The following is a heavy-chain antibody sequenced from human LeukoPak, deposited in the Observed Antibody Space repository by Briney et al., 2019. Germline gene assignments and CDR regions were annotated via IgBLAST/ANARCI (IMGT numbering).Heavy chain of an antibody. CDR2: IPYAGSNK. V-gene: IGHV3-30*02. D-gene: IGHD6-19*01. J-gene: IGHJ2*01. CDR1: GFTFSSYG. CDR3: AKDRYSGWYGDGWYFDL. Sequence: GGSLRLSCAASGFTFSSYGMHWVRQAPGKGLEWVAFIPYAGSNKYYADSVKGRFTISRDNSKNTLYLRMNSLGAEDTAVYYCAKDRYSGWYGDGWYFDLWGRGTLVTVSS.